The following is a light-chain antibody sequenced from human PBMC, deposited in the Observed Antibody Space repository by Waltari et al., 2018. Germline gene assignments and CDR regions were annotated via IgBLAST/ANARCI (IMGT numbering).Light chain of an antibody. V-gene: IGKV3-15*01. J-gene: IGKJ1*01. CDR1: QSVSSN. CDR3: QQYNNWPPVK. Sequence: EIVMTQSPATLSVSPGERATLSCRASQSVSSNLAWYQQKPGQAPRLLIYGASTRATGIPARFSGSGSGTEFTLTISSLQSEDFAVYYCQQYNNWPPVKFGHGTKVEIK. CDR2: GAS.